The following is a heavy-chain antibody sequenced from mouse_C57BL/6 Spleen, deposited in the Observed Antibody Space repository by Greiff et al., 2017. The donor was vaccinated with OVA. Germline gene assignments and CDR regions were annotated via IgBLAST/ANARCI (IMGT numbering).Heavy chain of an antibody. CDR2: IDPSDSYT. V-gene: IGHV1-69*01. Sequence: QVQLQQSGAELVMPGASVKLSCKASGYTFTSYWMHWVKQRPGQGLEWIGEIDPSDSYTNYNQKFKGKSTLTVDKSSSTAYMQLSSLTSEDSAVYYCASGYYGRDAMDYWGQGTSVTVSS. CDR1: GYTFTSYW. CDR3: ASGYYGRDAMDY. J-gene: IGHJ4*01. D-gene: IGHD1-1*01.